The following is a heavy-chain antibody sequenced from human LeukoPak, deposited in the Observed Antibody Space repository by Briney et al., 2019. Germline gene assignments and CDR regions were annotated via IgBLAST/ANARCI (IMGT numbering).Heavy chain of an antibody. J-gene: IGHJ6*03. CDR3: AREGGSSWYSRDFYYIDV. Sequence: MASETLSLTCAVYGGSFSGYYWSWIRQPPGKGLEWIGEINHSGSTNYNPSLKSRVTISVDTSKNQFSLKLSSVTAADTAVYYCAREGGSSWYSRDFYYIDVWGKGTTVIISS. D-gene: IGHD6-13*01. CDR2: INHSGST. V-gene: IGHV4-34*01. CDR1: GGSFSGYY.